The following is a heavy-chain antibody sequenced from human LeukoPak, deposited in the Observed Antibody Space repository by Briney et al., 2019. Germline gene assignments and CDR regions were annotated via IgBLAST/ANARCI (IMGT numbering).Heavy chain of an antibody. CDR1: GGSISSSSYY. CDR2: IYYSGSA. J-gene: IGHJ4*02. D-gene: IGHD3-10*01. CDR3: ARRWDYYGSGTKFLFDY. Sequence: SETLSLTCTVSGGSISSSSYYWGWIRQPPGKGLEWIGSIYYSGSAYYNPSLKSRVTISVDTSKNQFSLKLSSVTAADTAVYYCARRWDYYGSGTKFLFDYWGQGTLVTVSS. V-gene: IGHV4-39*01.